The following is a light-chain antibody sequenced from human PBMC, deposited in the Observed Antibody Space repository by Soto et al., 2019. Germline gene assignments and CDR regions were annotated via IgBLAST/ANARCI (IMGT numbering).Light chain of an antibody. V-gene: IGKV1-12*01. CDR2: AAS. CDR1: QGIGSW. CDR3: QQANSFPYT. J-gene: IGKJ2*01. Sequence: DLQMTQSPSSVSASVGDRVTLTCRASQGIGSWLAWYQQKPGQAPKLLIYAASSLESGVPSRFSGSGSGTDFTLTISSLHPEDFATYHCQQANSFPYTFGQGTKLEIK.